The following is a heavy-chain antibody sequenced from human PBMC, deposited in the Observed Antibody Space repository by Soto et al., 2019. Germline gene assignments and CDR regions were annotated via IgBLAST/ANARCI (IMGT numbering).Heavy chain of an antibody. D-gene: IGHD5-12*01. V-gene: IGHV3-48*01. CDR1: GFTFSSYS. CDR2: ISSSSSTI. J-gene: IGHJ6*03. CDR3: ARSSRGYDFPHTGRKSYYYYYYMDV. Sequence: EVQLVESGGGLVQPGGSLRLSCAASGFTFSSYSMNWVRQAPGKGLEWVSYISSSSSTIYYADSVKGRFTISRDNAKNSLYLQMNSLRAEDTAVYYCARSSRGYDFPHTGRKSYYYYYYMDVWGKGTTVTVSS.